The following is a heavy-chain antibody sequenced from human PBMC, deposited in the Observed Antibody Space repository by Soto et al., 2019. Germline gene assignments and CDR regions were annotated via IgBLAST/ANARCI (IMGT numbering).Heavy chain of an antibody. CDR3: SRLYTYGYYNFDH. CDR1: GDSISGGNYY. Sequence: PSETLSLTCTVSGDSISGGNYYWTWIRQHPGRGLEWIGYIYYTVTTHYSPSLQSRVTMSVDTSKNQISLTLTSLTPADTAVYFCSRLYTYGYYNFDHWGQGTLVTVSS. J-gene: IGHJ4*02. CDR2: IYYTVTT. V-gene: IGHV4-31*03. D-gene: IGHD3-22*01.